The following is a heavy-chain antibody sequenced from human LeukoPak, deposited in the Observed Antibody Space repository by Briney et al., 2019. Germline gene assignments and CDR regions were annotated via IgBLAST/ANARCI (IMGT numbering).Heavy chain of an antibody. D-gene: IGHD1-26*01. J-gene: IGHJ6*02. CDR3: VRASGTYAGDYYGMDV. Sequence: PGGSLRLSCAASGFTLSSYAMHWVRQAPGKGLEYVSGIRSNGGSTYYANSVRDRFTISRGNSKNTLYLQMGSLRAEDMAVYFCVRASGTYAGDYYGMDVWGQGTTVTVSS. CDR2: IRSNGGST. CDR1: GFTLSSYA. V-gene: IGHV3-64*01.